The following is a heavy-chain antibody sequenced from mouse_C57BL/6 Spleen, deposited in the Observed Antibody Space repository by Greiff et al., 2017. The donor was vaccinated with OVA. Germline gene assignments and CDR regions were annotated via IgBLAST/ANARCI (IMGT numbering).Heavy chain of an antibody. CDR3: ARPNYGYFDY. CDR2: IWSGGST. J-gene: IGHJ2*01. V-gene: IGHV2-2*01. D-gene: IGHD1-1*01. Sequence: VQLVESGPGLVQPSQSLSITCTASGFSLTSYGVHWVRQSPGKGLEWLGVIWSGGSTDYNAAFISRLSISKDNSKSQVFFKMNSLQADDTAIYYCARPNYGYFDYWGQGTTLTVSS. CDR1: GFSLTSYG.